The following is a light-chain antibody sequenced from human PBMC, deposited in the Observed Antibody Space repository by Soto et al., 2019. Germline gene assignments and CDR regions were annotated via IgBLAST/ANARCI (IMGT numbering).Light chain of an antibody. J-gene: IGKJ1*01. Sequence: EIVMTQYPATMSVSPGLRATLSCRASQTISGTLAWYQQKPGQAPRLLIHGASTRAPGFPARFSGSGSGTDFTLTISSLQPEDFAVYYCQQYDNGSWTFGQGTKVEI. V-gene: IGKV3-15*01. CDR3: QQYDNGSWT. CDR2: GAS. CDR1: QTISGT.